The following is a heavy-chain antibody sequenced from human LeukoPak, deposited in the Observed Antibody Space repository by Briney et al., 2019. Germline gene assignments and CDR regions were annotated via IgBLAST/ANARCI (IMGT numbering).Heavy chain of an antibody. J-gene: IGHJ4*02. CDR1: GGSISSYY. Sequence: SETLSLTCTVSGGSISSYYWSWIRQPPGKGLEWIGYIYYSGSTNYNPSLKSRVTISVDTSKNQFSLKLSSVTAADTAVYYCARGRAGYNELDYWGQGTLVTVSS. V-gene: IGHV4-59*01. CDR3: ARGRAGYNELDY. CDR2: IYYSGST. D-gene: IGHD5-24*01.